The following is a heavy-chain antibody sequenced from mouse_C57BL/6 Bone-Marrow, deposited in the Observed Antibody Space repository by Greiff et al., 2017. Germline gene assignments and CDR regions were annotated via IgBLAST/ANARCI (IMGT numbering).Heavy chain of an antibody. CDR2: IDPSDSYT. CDR3: AYYYYSSSFYWYFDV. V-gene: IGHV1-69*01. Sequence: CKASGYTFTSYWLHWVKQRPGQGLEWIGEIDPSDSYTNYNQKFKDKSTLTVNKSSSTAYMQLSSLTSEDTAIYYCAYYYYSSSFYWYFDVWGTGTTVTVSS. CDR1: GYTFTSYW. D-gene: IGHD1-1*01. J-gene: IGHJ1*03.